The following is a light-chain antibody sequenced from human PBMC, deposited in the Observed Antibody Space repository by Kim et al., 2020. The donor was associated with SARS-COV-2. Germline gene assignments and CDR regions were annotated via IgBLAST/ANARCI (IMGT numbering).Light chain of an antibody. CDR2: GAS. CDR1: QGLRKS. Sequence: ASIGDRVTITCRASQGLRKSLAWFQQKPGKAPKSLIFGASTLRSGVPSKFSGGGSGTDFTLTISSLQPEDSATYYCQQYDSYPPTFGQGTKVDIK. CDR3: QQYDSYPPT. V-gene: IGKV1-16*02. J-gene: IGKJ1*01.